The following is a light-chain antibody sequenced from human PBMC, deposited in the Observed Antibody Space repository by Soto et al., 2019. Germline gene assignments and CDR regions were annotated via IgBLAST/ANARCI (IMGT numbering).Light chain of an antibody. CDR2: GAS. CDR1: QSVSSSY. CDR3: QQYGSSPPIS. J-gene: IGKJ5*01. V-gene: IGKV3-20*01. Sequence: EIVLTQSPGTLSLSPGERATLSCRASQSVSSSYLAWYQQKPGQAPRLLIYGASSRATGIPDRFSGSGSGTDFTLTISSLESEDFAVYFWQQYGSSPPISFGKGTRLETK.